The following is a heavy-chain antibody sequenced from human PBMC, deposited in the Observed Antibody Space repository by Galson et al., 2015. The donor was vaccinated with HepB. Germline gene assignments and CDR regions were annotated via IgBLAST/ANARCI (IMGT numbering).Heavy chain of an antibody. CDR2: ITLGDSDT. J-gene: IGHJ5*02. D-gene: IGHD2-8*01. Sequence: QSGAEVKKPGESLKISCQGSGSSFARYWIGWVRPMPGKGLVWVGIITLGDSDTRYRPSFQGQVTISADKSISTAYLQWSSLEASDTGMYYCATAVNGKSWFDPWGQGTLVTVSS. CDR3: ATAVNGKSWFDP. CDR1: GSSFARYW. V-gene: IGHV5-51*03.